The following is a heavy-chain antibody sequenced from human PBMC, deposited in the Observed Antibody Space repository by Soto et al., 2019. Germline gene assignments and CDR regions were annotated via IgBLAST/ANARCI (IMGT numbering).Heavy chain of an antibody. Sequence: VGSLRLSCAASGFTFSSYGMHWVHQAPGKGLEWVAVISYDGSNKYYADSVKGRFTISRDNSKNTLYLQMNSLRAEDTAVYYRAIDRGYYYDDLPDAFDIWGQGTMVTVSS. CDR2: ISYDGSNK. V-gene: IGHV3-30*03. D-gene: IGHD3-22*01. CDR3: AIDRGYYYDDLPDAFDI. CDR1: GFTFSSYG. J-gene: IGHJ3*02.